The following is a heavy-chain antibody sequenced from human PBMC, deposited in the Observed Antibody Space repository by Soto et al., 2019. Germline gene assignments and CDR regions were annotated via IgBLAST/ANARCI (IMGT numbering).Heavy chain of an antibody. CDR2: ISSSSSYI. CDR1: GFTFSSYS. Sequence: EVQLVESGGGLVKPGGSLRLSCAASGFTFSSYSMNWVRQAPGKGLEWVSSISSSSSYIYYADSVKSRFAISRDNAKNSLYLQMNSLRAEDTAVYYCARDSTFYCSGGSCYSDYWGQGTLVTVSS. D-gene: IGHD2-15*01. V-gene: IGHV3-21*01. J-gene: IGHJ4*02. CDR3: ARDSTFYCSGGSCYSDY.